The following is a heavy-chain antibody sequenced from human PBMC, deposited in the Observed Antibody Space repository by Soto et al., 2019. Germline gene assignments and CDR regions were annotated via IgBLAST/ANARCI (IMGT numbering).Heavy chain of an antibody. J-gene: IGHJ4*02. D-gene: IGHD5-12*01. V-gene: IGHV3-11*01. Sequence: PGGSLRLSCAASGFTFSDYYMSWIRQAPGKGLEWVSYISSSGSTIYYADSVKGRFTISRDNAKNSLYLQMNSLRAEDTAVYYCARSVGMATIAPRTTSRPLTPSVDYWGQGTLVTVSS. CDR3: ARSVGMATIAPRTTSRPLTPSVDY. CDR2: ISSSGSTI. CDR1: GFTFSDYY.